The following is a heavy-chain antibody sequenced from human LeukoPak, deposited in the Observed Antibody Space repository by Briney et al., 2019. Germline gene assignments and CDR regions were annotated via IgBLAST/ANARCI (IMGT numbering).Heavy chain of an antibody. CDR1: GFTFSSYS. D-gene: IGHD2-2*01. J-gene: IGHJ5*02. CDR2: ISSSSSYI. V-gene: IGHV3-21*01. CDR3: ARDERVVVVPAAAMRRGWFDP. Sequence: GGSLRLSCAASGFTFSSYSMNWVRQAPGKGLEWVSSISSSSSYIYYADPVKGRFTISRDNAKNSLYLQMNSLRAEDTAVYYCARDERVVVVPAAAMRRGWFDPWGQGTLVTVSS.